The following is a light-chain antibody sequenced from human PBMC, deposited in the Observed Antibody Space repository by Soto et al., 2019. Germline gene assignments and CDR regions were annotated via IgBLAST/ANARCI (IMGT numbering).Light chain of an antibody. Sequence: QPVLTQPPSASGTPGQRVTISCSGSSSNIGSNPVAWYQQLPGTAPNLLFYNDNQRPSGVPDQFSGSKSGTSASLAISGLQSDDEADYYCAAWDDSLNGYVFGTGTKVTVL. CDR2: NDN. J-gene: IGLJ1*01. V-gene: IGLV1-44*01. CDR3: AAWDDSLNGYV. CDR1: SSNIGSNP.